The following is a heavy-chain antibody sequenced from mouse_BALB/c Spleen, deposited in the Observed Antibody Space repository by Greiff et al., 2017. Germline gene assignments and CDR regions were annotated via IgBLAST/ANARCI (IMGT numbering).Heavy chain of an antibody. J-gene: IGHJ2*01. CDR3: ARDRVLRSPFDY. D-gene: IGHD1-1*01. Sequence: EVQLVESGGGLVQPGGSLKLSCAASGFTFSSYGMSWVRQTPDKRLELVATINSNGGSTYYPDSVKGRFTISRDNAKNTLYLQMSSLKSEDTAMYYCARDRVLRSPFDYWGQGTTLTVSS. CDR1: GFTFSSYG. CDR2: INSNGGST. V-gene: IGHV5-6-3*01.